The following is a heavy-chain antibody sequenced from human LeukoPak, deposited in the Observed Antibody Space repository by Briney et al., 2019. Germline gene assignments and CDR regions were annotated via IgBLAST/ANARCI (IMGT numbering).Heavy chain of an antibody. D-gene: IGHD3-10*01. CDR1: GDSITGYY. CDR3: TESDGYGLIRI. V-gene: IGHV4-39*07. J-gene: IGHJ3*02. CDR2: IYYTGNT. Sequence: SETLSLTCSVSGDSITGYYWGWIRQPPGKGLEWIGNIYYTGNTYYNSSLKSRVTISLDTSKNQFSLKVISMTAADTAAYYCTESDGYGLIRICGRGTMVTVSS.